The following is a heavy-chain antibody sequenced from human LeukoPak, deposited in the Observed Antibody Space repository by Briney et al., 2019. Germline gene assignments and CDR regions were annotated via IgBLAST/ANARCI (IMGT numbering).Heavy chain of an antibody. CDR2: IYYSGST. Sequence: KSSETLSLTCTVSGGSISSYYWSWIRQPPGKGLEWIGYIYYSGSTYYNPSLKSRVTISVDTSKNQFSLKLSSVTAADTAVYYCARSIAARPRGAFDIWGQGTMVTVSS. D-gene: IGHD6-6*01. CDR3: ARSIAARPRGAFDI. CDR1: GGSISSYY. V-gene: IGHV4-59*12. J-gene: IGHJ3*02.